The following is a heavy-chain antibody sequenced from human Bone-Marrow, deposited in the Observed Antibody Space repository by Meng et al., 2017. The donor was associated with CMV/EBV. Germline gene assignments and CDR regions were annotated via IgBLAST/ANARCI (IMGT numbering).Heavy chain of an antibody. V-gene: IGHV4-61*01. J-gene: IGHJ5*02. CDR1: GGSISSSSYY. Sequence: SETLSLTCTVSGGSISSSSYYWSWIRQPPGKGLEWIGYIYYSGSTNYNPSLKSRVTISVDTSKNQFSLKLSSVTAADTAVYYCARVESLGVVVPAAISPWFDPWGQGTLVTVSS. CDR2: IYYSGST. CDR3: ARVESLGVVVPAAISPWFDP. D-gene: IGHD2-2*01.